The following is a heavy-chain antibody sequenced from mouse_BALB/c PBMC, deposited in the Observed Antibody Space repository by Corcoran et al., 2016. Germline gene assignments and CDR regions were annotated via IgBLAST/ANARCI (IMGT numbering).Heavy chain of an antibody. CDR3: ARRGYYDYSWFAY. Sequence: QVTLKESGPGILQPSQTLSLTCSFSGFSLSTSGMGVSWIRQPSGKGLEWLAHIYWDDDKRYNPSLKSRLTISKDTSRNQVFLKITSVDTADTATHYCARRGYYDYSWFAYWGQGTLVTVSA. D-gene: IGHD2-4*01. CDR2: IYWDDDK. J-gene: IGHJ3*01. V-gene: IGHV8-12*01. CDR1: GFSLSTSGMG.